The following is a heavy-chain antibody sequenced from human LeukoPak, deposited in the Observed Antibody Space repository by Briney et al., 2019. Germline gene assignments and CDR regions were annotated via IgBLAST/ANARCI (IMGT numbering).Heavy chain of an antibody. V-gene: IGHV3-21*01. Sequence: PGGPLRLSCAASGFTFSSYNMNWVRQAPGKGLEWVSSISSSSSYIYYADSVKGRFTISRDNAKNSLYLQMNSLRAEDTAVYYCARERGYSYGYGDYWGQGTLVTVSS. D-gene: IGHD5-18*01. J-gene: IGHJ4*02. CDR2: ISSSSSYI. CDR1: GFTFSSYN. CDR3: ARERGYSYGYGDY.